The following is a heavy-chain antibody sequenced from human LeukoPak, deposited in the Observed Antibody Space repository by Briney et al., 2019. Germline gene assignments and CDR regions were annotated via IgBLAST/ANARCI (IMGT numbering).Heavy chain of an antibody. CDR3: AKDMAPITMVRGVILDHYYYYGMDV. D-gene: IGHD3-10*01. Sequence: GGSLRLSCAASGFTFSSYGMHWVRQAPGKGLEWVAFIRYDGSNKYYADSVKGRFTISRDNSKNTLYLQMNSLRAEDTAVYYCAKDMAPITMVRGVILDHYYYYGMDVWGQGTTVTVSS. J-gene: IGHJ6*02. V-gene: IGHV3-30*02. CDR2: IRYDGSNK. CDR1: GFTFSSYG.